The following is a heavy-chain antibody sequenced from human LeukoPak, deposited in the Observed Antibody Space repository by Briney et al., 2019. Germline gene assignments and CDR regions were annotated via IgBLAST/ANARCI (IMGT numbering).Heavy chain of an antibody. V-gene: IGHV3-7*05. J-gene: IGHJ4*02. CDR2: IKLDGTEK. D-gene: IGHD3-16*01. CDR1: GFTFSSYW. CDR3: ASDRFYFGV. Sequence: GGSLRLSCAASGFTFSSYWMHWVRQAPGKGLEWVANIKLDGTEKYYVDSVKGRFTISRDNAKNSLYLQMSSLRAEDTAVYYCASDRFYFGVWGQGTLVTVSS.